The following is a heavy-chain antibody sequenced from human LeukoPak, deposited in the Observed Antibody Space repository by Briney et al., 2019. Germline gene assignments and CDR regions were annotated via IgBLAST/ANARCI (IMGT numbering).Heavy chain of an antibody. V-gene: IGHV1-69*01. D-gene: IGHD2-2*02. CDR3: ARGHSDTFAPGYYYGMDV. CDR1: GGTFSSYA. Sequence: GSSVKVSCKASGGTFSSYAISWVRQAPGQGLEWMGGIVPIFGTANYAQKFQGRVTITADESTSTAYMELSSLRSEDTAVYYCARGHSDTFAPGYYYGMDVWGQGTTVTVSS. CDR2: IVPIFGTA. J-gene: IGHJ6*02.